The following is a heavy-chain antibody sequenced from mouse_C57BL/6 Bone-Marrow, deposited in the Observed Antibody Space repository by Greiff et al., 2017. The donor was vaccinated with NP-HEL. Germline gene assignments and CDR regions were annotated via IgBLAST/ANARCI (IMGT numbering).Heavy chain of an antibody. CDR2: IYPGSGST. Sequence: VQLQQPGAELVKPGASVKMSCKASGYTFTSYWITWVKQRPGQGLEWIGDIYPGSGSTNYNEKFKSKATLTVDTSSSTAYMQLSSLTSEDSAVYYCARGPYYYGSSLYAMDYWGKGTSVPVPS. D-gene: IGHD1-1*01. V-gene: IGHV1-55*01. CDR1: GYTFTSYW. J-gene: IGHJ4*01. CDR3: ARGPYYYGSSLYAMDY.